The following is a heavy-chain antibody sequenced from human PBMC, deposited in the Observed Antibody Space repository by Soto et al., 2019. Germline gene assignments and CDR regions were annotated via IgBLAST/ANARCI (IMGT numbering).Heavy chain of an antibody. Sequence: SETLSLTCAVYGGSFSGYYWSWIRQPPGKGLEWIGEINHSGSTNYNPSLKSRVTISVDTSKNQFSLKLSSVTAADTAVYYCARRVGYVGDSQYYHYMDVWGKGTTVTVSS. J-gene: IGHJ6*03. CDR3: ARRVGYVGDSQYYHYMDV. D-gene: IGHD2-21*02. CDR2: INHSGST. CDR1: GGSFSGYY. V-gene: IGHV4-34*01.